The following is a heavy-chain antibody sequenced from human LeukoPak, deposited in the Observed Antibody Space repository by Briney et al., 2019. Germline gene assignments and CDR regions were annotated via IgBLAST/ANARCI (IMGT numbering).Heavy chain of an antibody. CDR1: GYSISSGYY. D-gene: IGHD3-3*01. Sequence: SETLSLTCTVSGYSISSGYYWGWIRQPPGKGLEWIGSIYHSGSTYYNPSLKSRVTISVDTSKNQFSLKLSSVTAADTAVYYCARAISDFWSGYLFDYWGQGTLVTVSP. CDR3: ARAISDFWSGYLFDY. CDR2: IYHSGST. J-gene: IGHJ4*02. V-gene: IGHV4-38-2*02.